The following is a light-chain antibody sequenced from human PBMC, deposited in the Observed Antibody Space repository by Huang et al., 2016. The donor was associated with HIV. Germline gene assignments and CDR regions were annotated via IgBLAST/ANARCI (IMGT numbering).Light chain of an antibody. CDR1: QGISIW. CDR3: QQANSFPIT. Sequence: DIQMTQSPSSVSASVGDSVTITCRASQGISIWLAWYQQKPGRAPNLLIYAASSLQSGVPSRFSGSGSGTDFTLTISSLQPEDFATYYCQQANSFPITFGQGTRLEIK. V-gene: IGKV1-12*01. CDR2: AAS. J-gene: IGKJ5*01.